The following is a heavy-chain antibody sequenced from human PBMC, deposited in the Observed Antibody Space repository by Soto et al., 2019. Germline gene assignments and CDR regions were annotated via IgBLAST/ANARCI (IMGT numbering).Heavy chain of an antibody. D-gene: IGHD3-3*01. Sequence: SETLSLTCTVSGGSISSYYWSWIRQPPGKGLEWIGYIYYSGSTNYNPSLKSRVTISVDTSKNQFSLKLSSVTAADTAVYYCARGPALYYDFWSGPGTYGMDVWGQGTTVTVSS. V-gene: IGHV4-59*01. CDR3: ARGPALYYDFWSGPGTYGMDV. J-gene: IGHJ6*02. CDR2: IYYSGST. CDR1: GGSISSYY.